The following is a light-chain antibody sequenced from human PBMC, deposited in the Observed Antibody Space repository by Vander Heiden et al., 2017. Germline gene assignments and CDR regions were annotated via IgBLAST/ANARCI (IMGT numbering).Light chain of an antibody. CDR2: TAI. CDR1: QSISNY. Sequence: DIQMTQSPSSLSASVGDRVSITCRASQSISNYLNWYQQKPGKAPKLLISTAINVQSGVPSRFSGSGSGTDFTLTISSLQPEDFATYYCQQSSSTLLTFGGGTKVEIK. CDR3: QQSSSTLLT. V-gene: IGKV1-39*01. J-gene: IGKJ4*01.